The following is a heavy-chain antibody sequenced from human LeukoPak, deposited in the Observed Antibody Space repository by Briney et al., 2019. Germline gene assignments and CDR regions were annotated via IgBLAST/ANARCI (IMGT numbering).Heavy chain of an antibody. CDR2: IIPIFGAP. J-gene: IGHJ3*02. CDR3: ARAIDSYLDAFDI. Sequence: ASVKVSCKASGDTFDRYGITWVRQAPGQGLEWMADIIPIFGAPNYAQKFQGRVTITADKSTSTAYMELSNLRFEDTAVYYCARAIDSYLDAFDIWGQGTMVTVSS. V-gene: IGHV1-69*06. D-gene: IGHD3-22*01. CDR1: GDTFDRYG.